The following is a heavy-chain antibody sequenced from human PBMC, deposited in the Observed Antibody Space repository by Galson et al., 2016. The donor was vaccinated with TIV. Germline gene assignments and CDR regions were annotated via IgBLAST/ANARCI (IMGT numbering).Heavy chain of an antibody. Sequence: GEGLEWVGGFDPEAGRTIYAQKFHGRVTVTEGTATDTAYMELNNLRSDDTAVYYCATVAWFPGLSLDSWGQGTLVIVSS. J-gene: IGHJ4*02. V-gene: IGHV1-24*01. D-gene: IGHD3-22*01. CDR3: ATVAWFPGLSLDS. CDR2: FDPEAGRT.